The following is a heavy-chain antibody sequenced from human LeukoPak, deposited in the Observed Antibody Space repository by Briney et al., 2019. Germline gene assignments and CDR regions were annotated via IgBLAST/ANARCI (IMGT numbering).Heavy chain of an antibody. CDR1: GYSISSGYY. CDR2: IYHSGST. J-gene: IGHJ4*02. V-gene: IGHV4-38-2*02. CDR3: ARVYDYGGTHFDY. D-gene: IGHD4-23*01. Sequence: SETLSLTCTVSGYSISSGYYWGWIRQPPGKGLEWIGRIYHSGSTYYNPSLKSRVTISVDTSKNQFSLKLSSVTAADTAVYYCARVYDYGGTHFDYWGQGTLVTVSS.